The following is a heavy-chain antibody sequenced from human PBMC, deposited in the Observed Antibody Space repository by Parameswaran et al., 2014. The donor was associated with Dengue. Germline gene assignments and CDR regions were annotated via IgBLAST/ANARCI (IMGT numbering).Heavy chain of an antibody. J-gene: IGHJ4*02. CDR3: ARDGTTSGNYYYDY. V-gene: IGHV3-53*01. Sequence: VRQMPGKGLEWVSSIYSGGFTVYADSVKGRFTISRDNSNNTPYLQMTRLRAEDTAVYYCARDGTTSGNYYYDYWGQGTQVTVSS. D-gene: IGHD1-26*01. CDR2: IYSGGFT.